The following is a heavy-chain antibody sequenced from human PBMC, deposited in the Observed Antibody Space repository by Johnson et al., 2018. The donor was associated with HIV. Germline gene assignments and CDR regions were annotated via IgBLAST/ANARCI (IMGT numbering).Heavy chain of an antibody. Sequence: VQLVESGGGVARPGGSLRLSCEGSGFIFDEYDMSWVRQTPGKGLEWVSGISWNGATPRSADSVKGRFTISRDNAKAFLYLQRNSLRAEDTALYYCARDTYYYDTSGYLTRPRAFDVWGQGTMVTVSS. V-gene: IGHV3-20*04. CDR1: GFIFDEYD. J-gene: IGHJ3*01. CDR2: ISWNGATP. CDR3: ARDTYYYDTSGYLTRPRAFDV. D-gene: IGHD3-22*01.